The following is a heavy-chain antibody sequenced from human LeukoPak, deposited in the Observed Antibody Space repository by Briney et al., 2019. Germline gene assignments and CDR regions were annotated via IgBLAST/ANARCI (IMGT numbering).Heavy chain of an antibody. Sequence: ASVKVSCKASGYTFTGYYMHWVRQAPGQGLEWMGWINPNSGGTNYAQKFQGWVTMTSDTSISTAYMELSRLRSDDTAVFYCARTRIIASGLGDYWGQGTLVTVSS. J-gene: IGHJ4*02. CDR3: ARTRIIASGLGDY. V-gene: IGHV1-2*04. CDR2: INPNSGGT. D-gene: IGHD3-16*01. CDR1: GYTFTGYY.